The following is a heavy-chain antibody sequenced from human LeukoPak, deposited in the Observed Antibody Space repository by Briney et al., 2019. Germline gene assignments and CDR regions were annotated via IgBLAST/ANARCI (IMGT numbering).Heavy chain of an antibody. CDR2: INPNSAGT. CDR3: AREESIGRYQFLHDS. D-gene: IGHD1-26*01. J-gene: IGHJ4*02. CDR1: GYTFTGYY. V-gene: IGHV1-2*02. Sequence: ASVKVSCKASGYTFTGYYMYWVRQAPGQGLEWMGWINPNSAGTNYAQKFQGRATMTTDTSTSTAYMELRSLTSDDTAVYYCAREESIGRYQFLHDSWGQGTLVTVSS.